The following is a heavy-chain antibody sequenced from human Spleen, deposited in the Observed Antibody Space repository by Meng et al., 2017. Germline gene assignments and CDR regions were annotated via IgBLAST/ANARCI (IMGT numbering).Heavy chain of an antibody. D-gene: IGHD4-17*01. CDR3: ARDGPTVTTSPWFDP. Sequence: QVQLQEPGPGLVKPSGTLSLTCAVSGGSISSSNWWSWVRHPPGKGLEWIGEIFHSGSTKYNPSLKSRVTISVDKSKNQVSLKLTSVTAADTAIYYCARDGPTVTTSPWFDPWGQGTLVTVSS. J-gene: IGHJ5*02. CDR1: GGSISSSNW. V-gene: IGHV4-4*02. CDR2: IFHSGST.